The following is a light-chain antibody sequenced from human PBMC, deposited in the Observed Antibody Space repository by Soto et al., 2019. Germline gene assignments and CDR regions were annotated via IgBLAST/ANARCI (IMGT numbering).Light chain of an antibody. CDR3: QQRSNWTFT. CDR1: QSVSSY. V-gene: IGKV3-11*01. J-gene: IGKJ3*01. CDR2: GAS. Sequence: EIVLTQSPATLSLSPGERTTLSCRASQSVSSYLAWYQQKPGQAPRLLIYGASSRATGIPARFSGSGSGTDFTLTISRLEPEDFAVYYCQQRSNWTFTFGPGTKVDIK.